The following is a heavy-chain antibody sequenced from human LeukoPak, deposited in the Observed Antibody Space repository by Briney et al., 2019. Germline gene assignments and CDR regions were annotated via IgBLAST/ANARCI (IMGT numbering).Heavy chain of an antibody. CDR3: ARDPPPYCGGDCCSGY. CDR1: GGSISSSSYY. V-gene: IGHV4-39*07. Sequence: SETLSLTCTVSGGSISSSSYYWGWIRQPPGKGLEWIGSIYYSGSTYYNPSLKSRVTISVDTSKNQFSLKLSSVTAADTAVYYCARDPPPYCGGDCCSGYWGQGTLVTVSS. J-gene: IGHJ4*02. CDR2: IYYSGST. D-gene: IGHD2-21*02.